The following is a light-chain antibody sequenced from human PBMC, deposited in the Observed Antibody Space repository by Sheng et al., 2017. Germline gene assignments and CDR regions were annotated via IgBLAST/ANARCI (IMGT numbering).Light chain of an antibody. CDR3: QQSFSTPWT. Sequence: DIQMTQSPSSLSASVGDRVTITCRASQNINNYLNWYQQRPGKPLISWSILHPVCKVGSLQGSSGXGSGTEXTLIISSLQPEDFATYFCQQSFSTPWTFGQGTKRRDQT. CDR1: QNINNY. J-gene: IGKJ1*01. CDR2: LHP. V-gene: IGKV1-39*01.